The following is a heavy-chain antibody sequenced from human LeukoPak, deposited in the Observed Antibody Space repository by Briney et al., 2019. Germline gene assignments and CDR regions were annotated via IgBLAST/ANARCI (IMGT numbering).Heavy chain of an antibody. CDR1: GGSISSSSYY. CDR3: ARDRMSHSSGRPEPFDY. Sequence: PSETLSLTCTVSGGSISSSSYYWGWIRQLPGKGLEWIGSIYYSGSTYYNPSLKSRVTISVDTSKNQFSLKLSPVTAADTAVYYCARDRMSHSSGRPEPFDYWGQGTLVTVSS. J-gene: IGHJ4*02. D-gene: IGHD3-22*01. CDR2: IYYSGST. V-gene: IGHV4-39*07.